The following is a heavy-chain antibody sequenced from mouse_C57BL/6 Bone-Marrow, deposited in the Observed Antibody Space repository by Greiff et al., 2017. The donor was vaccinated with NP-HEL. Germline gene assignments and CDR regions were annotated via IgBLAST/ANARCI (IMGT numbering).Heavy chain of an antibody. CDR3: ASQLRLRYFDY. J-gene: IGHJ2*01. V-gene: IGHV1-64*01. Sequence: VQLQQPGAELVKPGASVKLSCKASGYTFTSYWMHWVKQRPGQGLEWIGMIHPNSGSTNYNEKFKSKATLTVDKSSSTAYMQLSSLTSEDSAVYYCASQLRLRYFDYWGQGTTLTVSS. CDR1: GYTFTSYW. CDR2: IHPNSGST. D-gene: IGHD3-2*02.